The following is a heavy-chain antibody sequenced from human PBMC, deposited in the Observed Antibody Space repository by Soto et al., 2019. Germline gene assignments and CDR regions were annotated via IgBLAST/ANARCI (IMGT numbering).Heavy chain of an antibody. CDR1: GGSVSSDSYY. D-gene: IGHD6-13*01. CDR3: ARGGSIAAAVVEL. V-gene: IGHV4-61*01. CDR2: IYYTGST. Sequence: QVQLQESGPGLVKPSETLSLTCTVSGGSVSSDSYYWSWIRQPPGKGLEWIGYIYYTGSTNYNPSLKRRVTMSIDTSQDQFSLKLSSVTAADTAVYYCARGGSIAAAVVELWGQGTLVTVSS. J-gene: IGHJ5*02.